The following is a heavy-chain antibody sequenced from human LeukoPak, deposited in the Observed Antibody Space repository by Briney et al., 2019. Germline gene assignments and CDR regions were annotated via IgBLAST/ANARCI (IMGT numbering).Heavy chain of an antibody. CDR1: KFTFSTSA. D-gene: IGHD5-12*01. CDR3: AKDGSSSGYPYYMDV. CDR2: ISGSGGST. V-gene: IGHV3-23*01. Sequence: PGGSLRLSCAASKFTFSTSAMSWVRQAPGKGLEWVSVISGSGGSTYYADSVKGRFTISRDNSKNTLYLQMNSLRAEDTAVYYCAKDGSSSGYPYYMDVWGKGTTVTVSS. J-gene: IGHJ6*03.